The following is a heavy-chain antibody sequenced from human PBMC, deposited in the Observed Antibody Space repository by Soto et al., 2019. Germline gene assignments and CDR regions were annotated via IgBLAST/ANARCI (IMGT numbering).Heavy chain of an antibody. CDR2: ISSSSSYT. D-gene: IGHD2-15*01. J-gene: IGHJ6*02. CDR1: GFTFSSYS. V-gene: IGHV3-21*05. CDR3: ARDQAYCSGGSCYSAHGMDV. Sequence: GGSLRLSCAASGFTFSSYSMNWIRQAPGKGLEWVSYISSSSSYTNYADSVKGRFTISRDNAKNSLYLQMNSLRAEDTAVYYCARDQAYCSGGSCYSAHGMDVCGQGTTVTVSS.